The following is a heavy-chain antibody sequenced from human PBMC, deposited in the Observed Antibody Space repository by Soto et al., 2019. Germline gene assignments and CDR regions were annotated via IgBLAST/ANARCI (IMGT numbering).Heavy chain of an antibody. CDR2: ISSSGGTV. CDR3: TNDGGVWWLPS. Sequence: EVQLVESGGGLVQPGGSLRLSCTASGFTFSRSEMNWVRQAPGQGLEWVAYISSSGGTVYYADSVEGRFTISRENAKNSLYLQMSSLRVEDTATYHCTNDGGVWWLPSWGPGALVTVSS. CDR1: GFTFSRSE. V-gene: IGHV3-48*03. D-gene: IGHD2-15*01. J-gene: IGHJ5*02.